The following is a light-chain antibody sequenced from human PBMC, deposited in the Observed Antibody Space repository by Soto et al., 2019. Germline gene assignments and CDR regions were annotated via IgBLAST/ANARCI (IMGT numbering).Light chain of an antibody. CDR2: EGS. Sequence: QSALTQPASVSGSPGQSITISCTGTSTDVGSYNLVSWYQQHPGKAPKLMIYEGSKRPSGVSHRFSGSKSGNTASLLISGLPAEDESDYYCCSYAGSSTYVFGTGTKVTVL. V-gene: IGLV2-23*01. J-gene: IGLJ1*01. CDR1: STDVGSYNL. CDR3: CSYAGSSTYV.